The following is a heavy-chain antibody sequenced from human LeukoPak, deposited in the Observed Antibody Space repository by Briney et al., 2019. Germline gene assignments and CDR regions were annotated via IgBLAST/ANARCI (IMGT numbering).Heavy chain of an antibody. Sequence: GGSLRLSCAASGFTFSSYGMSWVRQAPGKGLEWVSAISGSGGSTYYADSVKGRFTISRDNSKNTLYLQMDSLRAEDTAVYYCAKDLGEELEGLDYWGQGTLVTVSS. J-gene: IGHJ4*02. CDR1: GFTFSSYG. CDR3: AKDLGEELEGLDY. V-gene: IGHV3-23*01. CDR2: ISGSGGST. D-gene: IGHD1-1*01.